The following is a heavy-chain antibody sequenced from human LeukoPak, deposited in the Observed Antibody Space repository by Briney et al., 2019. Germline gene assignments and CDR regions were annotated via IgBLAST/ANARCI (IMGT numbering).Heavy chain of an antibody. CDR2: IYYSGST. Sequence: SETLSLTCTVSGGSISSGVYYWSWIRQHPGKGLEWIGYIYYSGSTYYNPSLKSRVTISVDTSKNQFSLKLSSVTAADTAVYYCARHSGSYDPDYWGQGTLVTVSS. J-gene: IGHJ4*02. CDR3: ARHSGSYDPDY. CDR1: GGSISSGVYY. V-gene: IGHV4-31*03. D-gene: IGHD1-26*01.